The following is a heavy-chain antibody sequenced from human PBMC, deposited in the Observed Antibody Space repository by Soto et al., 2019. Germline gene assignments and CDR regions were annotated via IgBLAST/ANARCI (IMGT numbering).Heavy chain of an antibody. Sequence: QVQLVQSGAEVKKPGSSVKVSCKASGGTFNTYIITRVRQAPGQGLEWMGGIIPSFGTANYAPKFRGRVTITADDSTTTVYMEVSSLRSEDTAVYFCATVETPGGGPPASPTPQAFVVWGQGTEVTVSS. D-gene: IGHD2-21*02. V-gene: IGHV1-69*01. CDR3: ATVETPGGGPPASPTPQAFVV. CDR1: GGTFNTYI. CDR2: IIPSFGTA. J-gene: IGHJ3*01.